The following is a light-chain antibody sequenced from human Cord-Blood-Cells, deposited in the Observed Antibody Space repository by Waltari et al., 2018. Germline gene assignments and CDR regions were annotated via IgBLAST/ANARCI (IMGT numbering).Light chain of an antibody. CDR3: CSYAGSSTFVV. CDR1: SGDVGSYTL. CDR2: EGS. V-gene: IGLV2-23*01. Sequence: QSALTPPASVSGPPRQSLTIPCPGTSGDVGSYTLSSWYQHHPGKAPTLVIYEGSKRPSGVSNRFSGSKSGNTASLTISGLQAEDEADYFCCSYAGSSTFVVFGGGTKLTVL. J-gene: IGLJ2*01.